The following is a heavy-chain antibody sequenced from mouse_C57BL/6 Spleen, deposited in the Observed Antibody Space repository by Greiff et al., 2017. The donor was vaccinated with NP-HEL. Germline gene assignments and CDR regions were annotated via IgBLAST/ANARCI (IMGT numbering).Heavy chain of an antibody. CDR2: IDPENGDT. Sequence: VQLQQSGAELVRPGASVKLSCTASGFNIKDDYMHWVKQRPEQGLEWIGWIDPENGDTEYASKFQGKATITADTSSNTASLQLSSLTSEDTAVYYCTTSYSWFAYWGQGTLVTVSA. V-gene: IGHV14-4*01. D-gene: IGHD6-5*01. J-gene: IGHJ3*01. CDR1: GFNIKDDY. CDR3: TTSYSWFAY.